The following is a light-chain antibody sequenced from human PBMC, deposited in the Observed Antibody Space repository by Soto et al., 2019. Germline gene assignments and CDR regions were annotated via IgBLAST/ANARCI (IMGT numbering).Light chain of an antibody. V-gene: IGKV1-9*01. J-gene: IGKJ1*01. CDR1: QGVRSY. Sequence: ILLTQSPSSLSASVGDRVTITCRASQGVRSYLAWFQQRPGKAPKLLIFGASTLQNGVPARFSGGGFGTEFTLTITSLQPEDFATYYCHQVYTYPRTFGQGTKVEIK. CDR2: GAS. CDR3: HQVYTYPRT.